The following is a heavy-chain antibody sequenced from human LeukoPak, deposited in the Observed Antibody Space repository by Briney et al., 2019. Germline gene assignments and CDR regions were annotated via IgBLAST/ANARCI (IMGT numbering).Heavy chain of an antibody. V-gene: IGHV4-61*01. Sequence: SETLSLTCTVSGGSVSRGSYYWSWIRHPPGKGLAWIGYIYYSGSTNYNPSLKSRVTISVDTSKNHFSLKLSSVTAADTAVYYCARDHCSSTSCQGLYYYYGMDVWGQGTTVTVSS. J-gene: IGHJ6*02. CDR3: ARDHCSSTSCQGLYYYYGMDV. D-gene: IGHD2-2*01. CDR2: IYYSGST. CDR1: GGSVSRGSYY.